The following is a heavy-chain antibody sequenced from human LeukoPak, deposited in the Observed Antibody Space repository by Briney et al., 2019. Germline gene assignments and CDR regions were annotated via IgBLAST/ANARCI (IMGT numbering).Heavy chain of an antibody. CDR1: GFTFDDYA. D-gene: IGHD5-24*01. J-gene: IGHJ4*02. CDR2: ISWNGGSI. V-gene: IGHV3-9*01. Sequence: PGGSLRLSCAAFGFTFDDYAMHWVRQAPGKGLEWVSGISWNGGSIGYADSVKGRFTISRDNAKNSLYLQMNSLRAEDTALYYCAKGFIEMATSHLDYWGQGTLVTVSS. CDR3: AKGFIEMATSHLDY.